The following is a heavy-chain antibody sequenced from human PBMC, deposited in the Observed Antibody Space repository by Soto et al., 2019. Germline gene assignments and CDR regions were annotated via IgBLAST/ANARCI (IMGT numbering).Heavy chain of an antibody. Sequence: EVQLLQSAGGLVKPGGSLRLSCAASGFVFSDFQLNWVRQAPGRGLEWLASITGTSAFLFYADSIKGRCTISRDNPKNFLFLQMDSLGPEDTAVYYCARDNLAVQGAFDHWGQGALVTVSS. D-gene: IGHD3-10*02. V-gene: IGHV3-21*02. CDR1: GFVFSDFQ. CDR3: ARDNLAVQGAFDH. CDR2: ITGTSAFL. J-gene: IGHJ4*02.